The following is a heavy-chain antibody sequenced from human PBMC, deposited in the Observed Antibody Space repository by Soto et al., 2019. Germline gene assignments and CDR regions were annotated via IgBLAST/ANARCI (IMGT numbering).Heavy chain of an antibody. D-gene: IGHD3-10*01. CDR1: DASISSYY. CDR3: ARGSGWLDV. V-gene: IGHV4-59*01. J-gene: IGHJ6*02. Sequence: SETLSLTCTVSDASISSYYWSWIRQPPGKGLEWIGYIYYSGSTNYNPSLKSRVTISVDTSKNQFSLKLSSVTAADTAVYYCARGSGWLDVWGQGTTVTVSS. CDR2: IYYSGST.